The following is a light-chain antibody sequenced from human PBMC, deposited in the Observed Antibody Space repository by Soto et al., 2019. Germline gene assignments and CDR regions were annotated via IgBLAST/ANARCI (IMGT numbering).Light chain of an antibody. CDR3: AAWDDSLNGRV. Sequence: QAVVTQPPSASGTPRQRVTISCSGSSSNIGSNTVNWYQQLPGTAPKLLIYSNNQRPSGVPDRFSGSKSGTSASLAISGLQSEDEADYYCAAWDDSLNGRVFGGGTKLTVL. J-gene: IGLJ2*01. V-gene: IGLV1-44*01. CDR2: SNN. CDR1: SSNIGSNT.